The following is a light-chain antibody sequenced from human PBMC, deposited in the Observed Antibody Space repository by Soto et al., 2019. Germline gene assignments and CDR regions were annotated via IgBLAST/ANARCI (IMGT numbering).Light chain of an antibody. V-gene: IGKV1-5*03. CDR3: QQSYSTPT. CDR2: KAS. Sequence: DIQMTQSPSTLSGSVGDRVTITCRASQTISSWLAWYQQKPGKAPKLLIYKASTLKSGVPSRFSGSGSGTEFTLTISSLQPDDFATYYCQQSYSTPTFGQGTKVDI. CDR1: QTISSW. J-gene: IGKJ2*01.